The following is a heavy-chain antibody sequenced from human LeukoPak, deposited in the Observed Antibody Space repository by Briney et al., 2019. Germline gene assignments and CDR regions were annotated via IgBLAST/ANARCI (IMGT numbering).Heavy chain of an antibody. V-gene: IGHV1-18*01. CDR3: ARLPKTWFHRGWFDP. J-gene: IGHJ5*02. CDR1: GYTFTNYG. D-gene: IGHD3-10*01. Sequence: ASVKVSCKASGYTFTNYGITWVRQAPGQGLEWMGWVSAYADNTNYVQKVQGRVAMTTDTSTSTAYMELRSLRSDDTAVYYCARLPKTWFHRGWFDPWGQGTLVTVSS. CDR2: VSAYADNT.